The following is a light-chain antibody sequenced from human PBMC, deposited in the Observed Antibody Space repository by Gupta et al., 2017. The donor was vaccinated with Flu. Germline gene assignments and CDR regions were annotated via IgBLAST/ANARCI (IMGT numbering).Light chain of an antibody. CDR3: LQYYKSPRT. Sequence: ERATLSCRASHGVDRSYLAWYQQHPGQSPRLLIYGTSSRATGSPGRFSGSGSGTDFTLTISRLEPEDFAVYYCLQYYKSPRTFGQGTRLDIK. J-gene: IGKJ1*01. V-gene: IGKV3-20*01. CDR1: HGVDRSY. CDR2: GTS.